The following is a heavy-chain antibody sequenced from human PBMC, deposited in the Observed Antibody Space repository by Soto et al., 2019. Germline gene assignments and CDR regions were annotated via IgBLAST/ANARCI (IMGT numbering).Heavy chain of an antibody. D-gene: IGHD3-3*01. J-gene: IGHJ6*02. CDR3: ARESDYDFWSGYPMDV. CDR1: GFTFSSYG. V-gene: IGHV3-30*03. Sequence: PWGSLRLSCAASGFTFSSYGMHWVRQAPGKGLEWVAVISYDGSNKYYADSVKGRFTISRDNSKNTLYLQMNSLRAEDTAVYYCARESDYDFWSGYPMDVWGQGTTVTVSS. CDR2: ISYDGSNK.